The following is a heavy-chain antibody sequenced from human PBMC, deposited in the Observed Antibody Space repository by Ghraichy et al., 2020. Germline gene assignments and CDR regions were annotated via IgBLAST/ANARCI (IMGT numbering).Heavy chain of an antibody. CDR2: IKQDGSEK. D-gene: IGHD5-18*01. J-gene: IGHJ4*02. Sequence: GGSLRLSCAASGFTFSSYWMSWVRQAPGKGLEWVANIKQDGSEKYYVDSVKGRFTISRDNAKNSLYLQMNSLRAEDTAVYYCAREGAAMDYYFDYWGQGTLVTVSS. CDR1: GFTFSSYW. V-gene: IGHV3-7*01. CDR3: AREGAAMDYYFDY.